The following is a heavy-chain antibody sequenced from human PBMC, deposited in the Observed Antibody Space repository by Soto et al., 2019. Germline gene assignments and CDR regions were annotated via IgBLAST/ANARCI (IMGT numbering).Heavy chain of an antibody. Sequence: SVKVSCKASGGAFSSYAISWVRQAPGQGLEWMGGIIPIFGSPNYAEALQGRVTITADKSTSTAYMEPRSLRSEDTAVYYCARGRFHYNLLTEYYEDDAFDIWGQGTMVTVSS. CDR1: GGAFSSYA. J-gene: IGHJ3*02. CDR3: ARGRFHYNLLTEYYEDDAFDI. CDR2: IIPIFGSP. V-gene: IGHV1-69*06. D-gene: IGHD3-9*01.